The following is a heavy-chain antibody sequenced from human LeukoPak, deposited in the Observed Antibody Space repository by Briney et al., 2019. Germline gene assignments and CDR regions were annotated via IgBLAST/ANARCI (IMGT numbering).Heavy chain of an antibody. Sequence: PGGSLRLSCEASGFGFSHTAMNWVRQAPGKGPELVSFINGGGDMTDYADSVKGRFTISRDGDKKSLYLQMNSLRPEDTAVYFCAKGARQFNYFDYWGPGTLVTVSS. D-gene: IGHD4-4*01. CDR1: GFGFSHTA. J-gene: IGHJ4*02. CDR2: INGGGDMT. V-gene: IGHV3-23*01. CDR3: AKGARQFNYFDY.